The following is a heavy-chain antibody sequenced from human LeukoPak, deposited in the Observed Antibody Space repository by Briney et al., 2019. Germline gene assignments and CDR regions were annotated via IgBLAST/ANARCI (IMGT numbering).Heavy chain of an antibody. Sequence: ASVKVSCKASGYTFTGYYMHWVRQAPGQGLEWMGWINPNSGGTNYAQKFQGRVTMTRDTSISTAYMELSRLRSDDTAVYYCARAKLEWFLYGMDVWGQGTTVTVSS. D-gene: IGHD1-1*01. CDR2: INPNSGGT. CDR1: GYTFTGYY. J-gene: IGHJ6*02. CDR3: ARAKLEWFLYGMDV. V-gene: IGHV1-2*02.